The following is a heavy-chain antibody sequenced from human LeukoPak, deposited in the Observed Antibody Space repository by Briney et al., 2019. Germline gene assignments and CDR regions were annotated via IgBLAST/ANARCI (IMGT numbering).Heavy chain of an antibody. CDR2: ISSSSSYI. CDR3: AREAGARRYFDY. D-gene: IGHD4/OR15-4a*01. V-gene: IGHV3-21*01. Sequence: GGTLRLSCAASGFTFSSYSMNWVRQAPGKGLEWVSSISSSSSYIYYADSVKGRFTISRDNAKNSLYLQMNSLRAEDTAVYYCAREAGARRYFDYWGQGTLVTVSS. CDR1: GFTFSSYS. J-gene: IGHJ4*02.